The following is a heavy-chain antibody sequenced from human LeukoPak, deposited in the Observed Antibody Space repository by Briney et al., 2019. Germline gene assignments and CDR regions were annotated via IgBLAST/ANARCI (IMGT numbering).Heavy chain of an antibody. J-gene: IGHJ5*02. CDR1: GFSLSTYGVG. D-gene: IGHD6-19*01. CDR3: AHKTGYSIGWYWFDP. Sequence: SGPTLVNPTQTLTLTCTFSGFSLSTYGVGVGWIRQPPGKALEWLAIIYWDNDKRYSPSLKSRLTITKDTSKNQVVLRMTNMDPVDTATYYCAHKTGYSIGWYWFDPWGQGTLVTVSS. CDR2: IYWDNDK. V-gene: IGHV2-5*02.